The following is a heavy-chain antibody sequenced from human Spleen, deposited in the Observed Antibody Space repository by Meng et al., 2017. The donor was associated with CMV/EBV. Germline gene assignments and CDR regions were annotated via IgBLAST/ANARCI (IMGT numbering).Heavy chain of an antibody. D-gene: IGHD4-11*01. CDR3: AREGGKGEYINYRIYYGMDV. J-gene: IGHJ6*02. CDR2: INYSGST. V-gene: IGHV4-39*07. CDR1: VSSISRTTYY. Sequence: SETLSLTCTVSVSSISRTTYYWGWIRQPPGKGLEWLGSINYSGSTYYNPSLKSRVTILVDTSKNQFSLRLSSVTAADTAVYYCAREGGKGEYINYRIYYGMDVWGQGTTVTVSS.